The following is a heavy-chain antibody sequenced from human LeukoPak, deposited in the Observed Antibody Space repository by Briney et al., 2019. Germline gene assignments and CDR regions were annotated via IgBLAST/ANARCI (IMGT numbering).Heavy chain of an antibody. CDR1: GGSFTDYH. V-gene: IGHV4-34*01. D-gene: IGHD6-19*01. CDR2: INYTGRT. CDR3: ARERRVEVAARTTVAFDV. Sequence: PSETLSLTCAVYGGSFTDYHWRWIRQSPGGRLEWIGEINYTGRTHYKPSLKSRATISIDMSKNQVSLKMTSMAAADTAIYYCARERRVEVAARTTVAFDVWGQGTMVTVSS. J-gene: IGHJ3*01.